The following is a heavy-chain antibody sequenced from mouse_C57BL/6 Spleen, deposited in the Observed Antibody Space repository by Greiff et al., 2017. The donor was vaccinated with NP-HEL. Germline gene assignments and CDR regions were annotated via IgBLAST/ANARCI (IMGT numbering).Heavy chain of an antibody. V-gene: IGHV1-39*01. J-gene: IGHJ1*03. CDR2: INPNYGTT. D-gene: IGHD1-1*01. Sequence: EVHLVESGPELVKPGASVKISCKASGYSFTDYNMNWVKQSNGKSLEWIGVINPNYGTTSYNQKFKGKATLTVDQSSSTAYMQLNSLTSEDSAVYYCARFRYYGSSEYFDVWGTGTTVTVSS. CDR1: GYSFTDYN. CDR3: ARFRYYGSSEYFDV.